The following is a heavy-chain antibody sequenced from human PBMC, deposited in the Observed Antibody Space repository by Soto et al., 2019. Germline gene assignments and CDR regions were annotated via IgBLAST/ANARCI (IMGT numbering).Heavy chain of an antibody. CDR3: ARDNSNMVRGVPFWWFDP. Sequence: QVQLVQSGAEVKKPGASVKVSCKASGFNFSFYWMHWVRQAPGQGLEWMGLINPSGDFTIYAQRFQGRLTVNRGTATTTVYMELSSLRFEDTAVYYCARDNSNMVRGVPFWWFDPWGQGTLVTVSS. CDR1: GFNFSFYW. D-gene: IGHD3-10*01. J-gene: IGHJ5*02. V-gene: IGHV1-46*03. CDR2: INPSGDFT.